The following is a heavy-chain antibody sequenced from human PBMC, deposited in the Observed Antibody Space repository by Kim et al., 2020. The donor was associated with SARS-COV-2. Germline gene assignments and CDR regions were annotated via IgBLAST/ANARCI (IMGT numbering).Heavy chain of an antibody. CDR3: AKGAGWSGYRYWYFDL. Sequence: GGSLRLSCAASGFTFSSYAMSWVRQAPGKGLEWVSAISGSGGSTYYADSVKGRFTISRDNSKNTLYLQMNSLRAEDTAVYYCAKGAGWSGYRYWYFDLWGRGTLVTVSS. CDR2: ISGSGGST. J-gene: IGHJ2*01. V-gene: IGHV3-23*01. D-gene: IGHD3-3*01. CDR1: GFTFSSYA.